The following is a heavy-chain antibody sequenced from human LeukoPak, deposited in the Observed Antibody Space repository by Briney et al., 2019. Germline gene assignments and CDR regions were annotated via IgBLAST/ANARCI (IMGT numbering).Heavy chain of an antibody. CDR1: GGSFSGYY. D-gene: IGHD5-24*01. V-gene: IGHV4-34*01. Sequence: PSETLSLTCAVYGGSFSGYYWSWIRQPPGKGLEWIGEINHSGSTNYNPSLKSRVTISVDTSKNQFSLKLSSVTAADTAVYYCARGSGYNGTAYWGQGTLVTVSS. CDR2: INHSGST. J-gene: IGHJ4*02. CDR3: ARGSGYNGTAY.